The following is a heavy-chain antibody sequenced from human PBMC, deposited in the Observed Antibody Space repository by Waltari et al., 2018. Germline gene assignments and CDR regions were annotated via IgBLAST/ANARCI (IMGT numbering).Heavy chain of an antibody. CDR3: ATYIGASVGTAAFDV. CDR2: MSYSGAT. D-gene: IGHD1-1*01. V-gene: IGHV4-39*01. Sequence: QLQLQESGPGLVKPSGTLSLTCSVSGVSIPSNRPYWGWIRQPPGQGLEWIGTMSYSGATYSSPSLKSRVTISRDTSKNQLSLKLGSVTAADTAIYYCATYIGASVGTAAFDVWGQGTMVSVSS. J-gene: IGHJ3*01. CDR1: GVSIPSNRPY.